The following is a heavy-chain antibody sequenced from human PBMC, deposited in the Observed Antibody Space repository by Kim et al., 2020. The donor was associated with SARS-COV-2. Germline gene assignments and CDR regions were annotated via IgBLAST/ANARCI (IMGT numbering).Heavy chain of an antibody. CDR1: GGSISSYY. D-gene: IGHD1-26*01. V-gene: IGHV4-59*08. CDR3: ARSEVWESNAFDI. Sequence: SETLSLTCTVSGGSISSYYWSWIRQPPGKGLEWIGYIYYSGSTNYNPSLKSRVTISVDTSKNQFSLKLSSVTAADTAVYYCARSEVWESNAFDIWGQGT. CDR2: IYYSGST. J-gene: IGHJ3*02.